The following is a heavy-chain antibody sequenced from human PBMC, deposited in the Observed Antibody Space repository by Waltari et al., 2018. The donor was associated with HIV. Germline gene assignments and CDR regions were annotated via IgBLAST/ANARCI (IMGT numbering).Heavy chain of an antibody. D-gene: IGHD2-15*01. J-gene: IGHJ4*02. V-gene: IGHV5-51*01. Sequence: EVQLVQSGAEVKKPGESLKISCKGAGYSFTSYWNGWVRQMPGKGLEWMGIIYSGDSDTRYSPSFQGQVTISADKSISTAYLQWSSLKASDTAMYYCARQVGYCSGGSCYPDYWGQGTLVTVSS. CDR1: GYSFTSYW. CDR3: ARQVGYCSGGSCYPDY. CDR2: IYSGDSDT.